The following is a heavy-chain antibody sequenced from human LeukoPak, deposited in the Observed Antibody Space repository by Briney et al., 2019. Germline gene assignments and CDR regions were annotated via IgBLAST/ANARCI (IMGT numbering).Heavy chain of an antibody. J-gene: IGHJ4*02. CDR1: GFTFSSYG. D-gene: IGHD3-10*01. Sequence: GGSLRLSCAASGFTFSSYGMHWVRQAPGKGLEWVAVISYDGSNKYYADSVKGRFTISRDNSKNTLYLQMNSLRAEDTAVYYCAKDHIKQFGELVGYFDYWGQGTLVTVSS. CDR2: ISYDGSNK. CDR3: AKDHIKQFGELVGYFDY. V-gene: IGHV3-30*18.